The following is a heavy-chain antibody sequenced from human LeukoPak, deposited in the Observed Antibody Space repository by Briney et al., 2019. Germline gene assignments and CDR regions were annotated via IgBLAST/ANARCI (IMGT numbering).Heavy chain of an antibody. CDR2: ISYDGSNK. CDR3: AADLSADTAMVTYYYYGMDV. V-gene: IGHV3-30*03. CDR1: GFTFSSYG. D-gene: IGHD5-18*01. J-gene: IGHJ6*02. Sequence: PGRSLRLSCAASGFTFSSYGMHWVRQAPGKGLEWVAVISYDGSNKYYADSVKGRFTISRDNSKNTLYLQMNSLRAENTVVYYCAADLSADTAMVTYYYYGMDVWGQGTTVTVSS.